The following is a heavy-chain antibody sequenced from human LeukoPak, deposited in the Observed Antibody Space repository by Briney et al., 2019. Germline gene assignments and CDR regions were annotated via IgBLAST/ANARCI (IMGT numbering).Heavy chain of an antibody. V-gene: IGHV3-21*01. J-gene: IGHJ6*03. CDR1: GFTFSSYS. CDR3: ARDYCSSTSCYGFYYMDV. D-gene: IGHD2-2*01. CDR2: ISSSSSYI. Sequence: PGGSLRLSCAASGFTFSSYSMNWVRQAPGKGLEWVSSISSSSSYIYYADSVKGRFTISRDNAKNSLYLQTNSLRAEDTAVYYCARDYCSSTSCYGFYYMDVWGKGTTVTVSS.